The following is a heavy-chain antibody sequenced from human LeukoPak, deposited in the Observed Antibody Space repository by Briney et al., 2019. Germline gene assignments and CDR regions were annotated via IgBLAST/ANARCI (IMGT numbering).Heavy chain of an antibody. CDR2: IYPGDSDT. CDR3: ARRPAGPGSAFDI. CDR1: GYSFTSYW. D-gene: IGHD3-10*01. Sequence: GESLKISCKGSGYSFTSYWIGWVRQMPGKGLEWMGIIYPGDSDTRCSPSFQGQVTISADKSISTAYLQWSSLKASDTAMYYCARRPAGPGSAFDIWGQGTMVTVSS. V-gene: IGHV5-51*01. J-gene: IGHJ3*02.